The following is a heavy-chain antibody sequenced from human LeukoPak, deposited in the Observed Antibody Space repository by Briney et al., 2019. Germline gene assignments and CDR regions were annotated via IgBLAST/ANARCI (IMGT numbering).Heavy chain of an antibody. CDR2: INSDGSST. D-gene: IGHD6-19*01. Sequence: GGSLRLSCAASGFTFSSYWMHWVRQAPGKGLVWVSRINSDGSSTSYADSVKGRFTISRDNAKNTLYLQMNSLRAEDTAVYYCARVPSSGWEGSVDYWGQGTLVTVSS. V-gene: IGHV3-74*01. CDR1: GFTFSSYW. CDR3: ARVPSSGWEGSVDY. J-gene: IGHJ4*02.